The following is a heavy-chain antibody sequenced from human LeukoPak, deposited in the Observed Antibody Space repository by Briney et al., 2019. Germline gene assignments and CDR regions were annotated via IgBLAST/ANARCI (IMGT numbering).Heavy chain of an antibody. D-gene: IGHD1-26*01. CDR1: GFTFDGYA. J-gene: IGHJ2*01. CDR2: ISWNSGSI. CDR3: AKDRTVGASYWYFNL. V-gene: IGHV3-9*01. Sequence: GGSLRLSCAASGFTFDGYAMHWVRQAPGKGLEWVSGISWNSGSIGYADSVKGRFTISRDSSRNTLFLHMNTLRAEDTAIYYCAKDRTVGASYWYFNLWGRGTLVTVSS.